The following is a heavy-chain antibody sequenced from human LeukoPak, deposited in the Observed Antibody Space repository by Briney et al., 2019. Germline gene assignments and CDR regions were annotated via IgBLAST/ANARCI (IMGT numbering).Heavy chain of an antibody. CDR2: ISSAGTT. V-gene: IGHV3-66*01. CDR1: GFTVSSIY. D-gene: IGHD6-13*01. J-gene: IGHJ4*02. CDR3: ARDLEAANTYYFDD. Sequence: GGSLRLSCAASGFTVSSIYMSWVRQAPGKGLEWVSIISSAGTTYYADSVKGRFTISRDNSKNTVYLQVNSLRDEDTAVYYCARDLEAANTYYFDDWGQGTMVTVSS.